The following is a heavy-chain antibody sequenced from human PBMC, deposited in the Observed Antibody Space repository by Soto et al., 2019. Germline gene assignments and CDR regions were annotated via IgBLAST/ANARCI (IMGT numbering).Heavy chain of an antibody. Sequence: QVQLVESGGGVVQPGRSLRLSCAASGFTFNSYGMHWVRQAPGKGLEWVAIISYDGSNKYYADSVRGRFTISRDNSKNTLYLQMNSLRAEDTAVYYCAKGSSWFDYWGQGTLVTVSS. V-gene: IGHV3-30*18. CDR3: AKGSSWFDY. D-gene: IGHD6-13*01. CDR1: GFTFNSYG. CDR2: ISYDGSNK. J-gene: IGHJ4*02.